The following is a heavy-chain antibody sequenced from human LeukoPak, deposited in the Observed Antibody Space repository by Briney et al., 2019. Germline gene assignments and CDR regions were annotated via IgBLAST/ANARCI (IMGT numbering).Heavy chain of an antibody. J-gene: IGHJ4*02. CDR3: ARGAWIQGPHDY. CDR1: GYPFTSYY. Sequence: ASVKVSCKASGYPFTSYYINWVRQAPGQGLEWMGWISAYNGDTNYAQNLQGRVTMTTDTSTDTAYMELRSLRSDDTAVYYCARGAWIQGPHDYWGQGTLVTVSS. D-gene: IGHD5-18*01. CDR2: ISAYNGDT. V-gene: IGHV1-18*01.